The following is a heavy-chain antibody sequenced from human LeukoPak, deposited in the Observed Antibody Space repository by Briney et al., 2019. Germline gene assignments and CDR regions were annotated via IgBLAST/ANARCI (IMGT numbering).Heavy chain of an antibody. V-gene: IGHV1-2*02. CDR2: INPNSGGT. J-gene: IGHJ4*02. Sequence: ASVKVSCKASGYTFTGYYMHWVRQAPGQGLEWMGWINPNSGGTNYAQKFQGRVTMTRDTSISTAYMELSRLRSDDTAVYYCARDSAARRSYFDYWGQGTLVTVSS. CDR1: GYTFTGYY. CDR3: ARDSAARRSYFDY. D-gene: IGHD6-6*01.